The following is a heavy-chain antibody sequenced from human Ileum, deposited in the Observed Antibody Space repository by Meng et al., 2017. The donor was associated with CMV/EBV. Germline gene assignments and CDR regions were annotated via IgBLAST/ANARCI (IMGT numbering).Heavy chain of an antibody. CDR3: VRNDGG. CDR1: GFTFGYYD. V-gene: IGHV3-23*01. D-gene: IGHD1-1*01. J-gene: IGHJ4*02. Sequence: GGSLRLSCAGPGFTFGYYDMSWVRQAPGRGLERVSGISGIGVNTYYADSVKGRFAISRDNSKNTLHLVMNSLRVEDTAVYYCVRNDGGWGQGTLVTVSS. CDR2: ISGIGVNT.